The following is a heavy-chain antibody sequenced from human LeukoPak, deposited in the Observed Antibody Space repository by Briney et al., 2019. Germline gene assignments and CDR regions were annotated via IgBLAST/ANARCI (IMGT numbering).Heavy chain of an antibody. D-gene: IGHD4-17*01. CDR3: ARLRGDYDY. Sequence: PSETLSLTCTVSGGSISSYYWSWIRQPPGKGLEWIGYIYYSGSTNYNPSLKSRVTISVDTSKNQFSLKLSSVTAADTAVYYCARLRGDYDYWGQGTLVTVSS. J-gene: IGHJ4*02. V-gene: IGHV4-59*08. CDR2: IYYSGST. CDR1: GGSISSYY.